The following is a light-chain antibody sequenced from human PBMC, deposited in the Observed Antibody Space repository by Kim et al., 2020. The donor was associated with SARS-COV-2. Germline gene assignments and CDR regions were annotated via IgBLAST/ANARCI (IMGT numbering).Light chain of an antibody. CDR1: QSVLYSSNNKNY. Sequence: DIVMTQSPDSLAVSLGERATINCKSSQSVLYSSNNKNYLAWYQQKPGQPPQLLIYWASTRESGVPDRFSGSGSGTDFTLTISSLQAEDVSIYYCQQYYTIPHTFGQGTKVDIK. V-gene: IGKV4-1*01. CDR2: WAS. CDR3: QQYYTIPHT. J-gene: IGKJ1*01.